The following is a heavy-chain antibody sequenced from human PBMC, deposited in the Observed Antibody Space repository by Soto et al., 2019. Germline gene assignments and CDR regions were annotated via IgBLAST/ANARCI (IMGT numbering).Heavy chain of an antibody. CDR2: ISAYNGNT. J-gene: IGHJ6*01. Sequence: VKVSCKASGYTFTSYGISWVRQAPGQGLEWMGWISAYNGNTNDAKKLQGRVTLTTDTSASTAYMELRSLRSDDTDVYYCARARIAVAVMGDYYDHRRDVWG. CDR3: ARARIAVAVMGDYYDHRRDV. V-gene: IGHV1-18*04. CDR1: GYTFTSYG. D-gene: IGHD6-19*01.